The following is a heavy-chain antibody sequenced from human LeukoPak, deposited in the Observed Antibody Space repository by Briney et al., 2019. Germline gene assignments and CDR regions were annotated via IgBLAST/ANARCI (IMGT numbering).Heavy chain of an antibody. J-gene: IGHJ3*02. CDR3: ASRLGRGAFDI. Sequence: PGGSLRLSCAPSGFTFSSYWMHWVRQAPGKGLVWVSRINSDGSSTSYADSVKGRFTISRDNAKNTLYLQMNSLRAEDTAVYYCASRLGRGAFDIWGQGTMVTVSS. CDR2: INSDGSST. D-gene: IGHD5-12*01. CDR1: GFTFSSYW. V-gene: IGHV3-74*01.